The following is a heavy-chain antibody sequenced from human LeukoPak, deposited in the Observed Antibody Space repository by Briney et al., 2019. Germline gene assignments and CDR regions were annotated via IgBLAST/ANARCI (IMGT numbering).Heavy chain of an antibody. CDR2: INSDGSNT. Sequence: GGSLRLSCAASGFTFSSYWMNWVRQAPGKGLVWVSRINSDGSNTKYADSVKGRFTISRDNAKNSLYLQMNSLRADDTAVYYCTRDPRLTDYWGQGTLVTVSS. V-gene: IGHV3-74*01. CDR1: GFTFSSYW. J-gene: IGHJ4*02. CDR3: TRDPRLTDY.